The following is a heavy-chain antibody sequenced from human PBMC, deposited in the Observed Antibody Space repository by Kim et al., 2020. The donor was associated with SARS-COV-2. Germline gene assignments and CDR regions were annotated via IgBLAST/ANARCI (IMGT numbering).Heavy chain of an antibody. CDR3: AREALRGYDSSGYINY. J-gene: IGHJ4*02. CDR1: GDSVSSNSAA. CDR2: THYRSKWYN. Sequence: SQTLSLTCAISGDSVSSNSAAWNWIRQSPSRGLEWLGRTHYRSKWYNDYAVSMKSRITINPDTTKNQFSLQLNSVTPEDTAVYYCAREALRGYDSSGYINYWGQGILVTVSS. D-gene: IGHD3-22*01. V-gene: IGHV6-1*01.